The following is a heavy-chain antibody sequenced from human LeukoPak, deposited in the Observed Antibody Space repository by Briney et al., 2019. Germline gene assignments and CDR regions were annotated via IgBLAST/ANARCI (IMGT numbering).Heavy chain of an antibody. Sequence: GGSLRLSCAVSGFTFSSYGMHWVRQAPGKGLERVAVISYDGSNKYYADSVKGRFTISRDNSKNTLYLQMNSLRAEDTAVYYCAKATWGEIDYWGQGTLVTVSS. V-gene: IGHV3-30*18. CDR2: ISYDGSNK. D-gene: IGHD3-16*01. J-gene: IGHJ4*02. CDR3: AKATWGEIDY. CDR1: GFTFSSYG.